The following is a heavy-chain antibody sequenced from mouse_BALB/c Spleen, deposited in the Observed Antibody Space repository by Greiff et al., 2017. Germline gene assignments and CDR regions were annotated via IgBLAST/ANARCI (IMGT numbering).Heavy chain of an antibody. D-gene: IGHD2-5*01. CDR3: AREDNSDYEAY. CDR2: ISSGGST. J-gene: IGHJ3*01. V-gene: IGHV5-6-5*01. Sequence: DVQVVESGGGLVKPGGSLKLSCAASGFTFSSYAMSWVRQTPEKRLEWVASISSGGSTYYPDSVKGRFTISRDNARNILYLQMSSLRSEDTAMYYCAREDNSDYEAYWGQGTLVTVSA. CDR1: GFTFSSYA.